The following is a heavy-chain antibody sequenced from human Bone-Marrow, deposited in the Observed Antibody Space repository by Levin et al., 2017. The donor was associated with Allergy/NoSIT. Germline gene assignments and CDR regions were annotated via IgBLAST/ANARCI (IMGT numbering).Heavy chain of an antibody. CDR3: ARDEGFWSGYYRYYYGMDV. D-gene: IGHD3-3*01. J-gene: IGHJ6*02. V-gene: IGHV3-33*01. Sequence: GGSLRLSCAASGFTFSSYGMHWVRQAPGKGLEWVAVIWYDGSNKYYADSVKGRFTISRDNSKNTLYLQMNSLRAEDTAVYYCARDEGFWSGYYRYYYGMDVWGQGTTVTVSS. CDR1: GFTFSSYG. CDR2: IWYDGSNK.